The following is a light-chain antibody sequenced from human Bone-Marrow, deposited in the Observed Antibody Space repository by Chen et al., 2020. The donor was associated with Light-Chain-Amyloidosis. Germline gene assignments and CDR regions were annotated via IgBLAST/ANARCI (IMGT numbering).Light chain of an antibody. Sequence: QSALTQPASVSGSPGQSITISCTGTSSDVGTYNFVSWYQQHPGKAPKVLIYDVSNRPSGVSNPSSASKSGNTASLTISGLQAEAEADYYCSSYTTSGTHVFGTGTKVTVL. CDR1: SSDVGTYNF. V-gene: IGLV2-14*01. CDR3: SSYTTSGTHV. CDR2: DVS. J-gene: IGLJ1*01.